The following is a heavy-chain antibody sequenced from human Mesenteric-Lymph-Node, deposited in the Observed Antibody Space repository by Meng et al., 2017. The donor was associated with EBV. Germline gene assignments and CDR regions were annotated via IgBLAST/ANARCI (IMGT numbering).Heavy chain of an antibody. CDR3: VREMVGVPNWFAP. V-gene: IGHV1-2*06. CDR1: RYTFTGYY. CDR2: INPNSGGT. J-gene: IGHJ5*02. D-gene: IGHD1-26*01. Sequence: LGQSGNNGNKPAASVKVSCKASRYTFTGYYIHWVRQAPGQGLEWMGRINPNSGGTNYALNFQGRVTMTSDTSISTAYMELSWLRSDDTAFYYCVREMVGVPNWFAPWGQGTLVTVSS.